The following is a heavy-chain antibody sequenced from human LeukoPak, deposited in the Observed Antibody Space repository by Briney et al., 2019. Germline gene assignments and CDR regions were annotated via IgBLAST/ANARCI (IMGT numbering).Heavy chain of an antibody. CDR2: INAGNGNT. J-gene: IGHJ4*02. CDR3: ARVPVPGIAAAGTFDY. D-gene: IGHD6-13*01. V-gene: IGHV1-3*01. CDR1: GYTFTSYA. Sequence: ASVKVSRKASGYTFTSYAMHWVRQAPGQRLEWMGWINAGNGNTKYSQKFQGRVTITRDTSASTAYMELSSLRSEDTAVYYCARVPVPGIAAAGTFDYWGQGTLVTVSS.